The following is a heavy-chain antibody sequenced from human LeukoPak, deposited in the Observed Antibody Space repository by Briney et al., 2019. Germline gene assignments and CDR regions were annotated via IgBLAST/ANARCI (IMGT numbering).Heavy chain of an antibody. CDR1: GFTFSSYS. V-gene: IGHV3-48*01. CDR2: ISSSSSTI. CDR3: ARVGLTSIAARRDFDY. J-gene: IGHJ4*02. D-gene: IGHD6-6*01. Sequence: PGGSLRLSCAASGFTFSSYSMNWVRQAPGKGLEWVSYISSSSSTIYYADSVKGRFTISRDNAKNSLYLQMNSLRAEDTAVYYCARVGLTSIAARRDFDYWGQGTLVTVSS.